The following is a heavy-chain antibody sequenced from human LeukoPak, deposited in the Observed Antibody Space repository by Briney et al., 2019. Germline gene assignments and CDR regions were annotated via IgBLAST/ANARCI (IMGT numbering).Heavy chain of an antibody. V-gene: IGHV4-61*02. D-gene: IGHD2-2*01. CDR2: IYTSVST. CDR3: AAEGVVVPAAMYY. CDR1: GGSISSGSYY. Sequence: PSETLSLTCTVSGGSISSGSYYWSWIRQPAVKGLEWIGRIYTSVSTNYNPSLKSRVTISVDTSKNQFSLKLSSVTAADTAVYYCAAEGVVVPAAMYYWGQGTLVTVSS. J-gene: IGHJ4*02.